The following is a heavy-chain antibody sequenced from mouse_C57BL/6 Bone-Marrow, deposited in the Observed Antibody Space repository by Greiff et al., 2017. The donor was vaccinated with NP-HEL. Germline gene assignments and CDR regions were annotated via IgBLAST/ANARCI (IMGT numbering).Heavy chain of an antibody. D-gene: IGHD2-12*01. J-gene: IGHJ2*01. CDR1: GYTFTDYE. CDR3: TRSDLHYMGD. CDR2: IDPETGGT. Sequence: QVQLQQSGAELVRPGASVTLSCKASGYTFTDYEMHWVKQTPVHGLEWIGAIDPETGGTAYNQKFKGKAILTADKSSSTAYMELRSLTSEDSAVYYCTRSDLHYMGDWGQGTTLTVSS. V-gene: IGHV1-15*01.